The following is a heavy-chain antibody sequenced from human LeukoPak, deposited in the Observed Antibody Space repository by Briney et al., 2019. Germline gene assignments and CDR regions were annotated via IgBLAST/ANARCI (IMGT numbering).Heavy chain of an antibody. J-gene: IGHJ4*02. CDR2: ISGRDGST. Sequence: GGSLRLSCAASGFTFSTFAMIWVRQPPGKGLEWVSGISGRDGSTYYADSVKGRFTISRDNSKNTLYLQMNSPRAEDTAVYYCARAGNTRFDYWGQGTLVTVSS. CDR1: GFTFSTFA. V-gene: IGHV3-23*01. CDR3: ARAGNTRFDY. D-gene: IGHD2/OR15-2a*01.